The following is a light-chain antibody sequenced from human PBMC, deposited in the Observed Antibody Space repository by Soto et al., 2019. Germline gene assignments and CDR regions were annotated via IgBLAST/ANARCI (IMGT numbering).Light chain of an antibody. Sequence: DLQMTQSPSTLSASVGDRVTITCRASQSCRNSLAWYQQKAGKAPTLLIYDASTLQSGVPSRYSGSGSGTEFSLTISSLQPEDSATYYCLCYITYPWTFGQGTKVDIK. CDR2: DAS. CDR3: LCYITYPWT. J-gene: IGKJ1*01. V-gene: IGKV1-5*01. CDR1: QSCRNS.